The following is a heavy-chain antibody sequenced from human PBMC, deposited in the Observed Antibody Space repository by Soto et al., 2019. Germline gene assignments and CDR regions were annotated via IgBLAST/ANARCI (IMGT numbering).Heavy chain of an antibody. J-gene: IGHJ1*01. CDR2: IYWDDDK. Sequence: QITLKESGPTLVKPTQTLTLTCTFSGFPLSTSGVGVGWIRQPPGKALEWLALIYWDDDKRYSPSLKSRLTITKDTSKNQVVLTMTNMDPVDTATYYCAHSPVRRYFDLLAKPWYFQHWGQGTLVTGSS. V-gene: IGHV2-5*02. D-gene: IGHD3-9*01. CDR3: AHSPVRRYFDLLAKPWYFQH. CDR1: GFPLSTSGVG.